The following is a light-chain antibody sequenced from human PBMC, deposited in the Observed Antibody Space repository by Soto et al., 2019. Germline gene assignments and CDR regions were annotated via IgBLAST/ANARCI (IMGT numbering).Light chain of an antibody. CDR3: QQYNNWPRAT. V-gene: IGKV3-15*01. CDR1: QNIRTN. J-gene: IGKJ4*01. CDR2: AAS. Sequence: IVMTQSPATVSVSPGETVTLSCRAGQNIRTNLAWYQQRADQAPRLLIFAASVRATGIPDRFSGSGSGTEFTLTISSLQSEDFAVYFCQQYNNWPRATFGGGTKVEIK.